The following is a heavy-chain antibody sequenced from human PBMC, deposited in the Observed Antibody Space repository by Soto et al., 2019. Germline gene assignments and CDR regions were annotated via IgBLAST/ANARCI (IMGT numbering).Heavy chain of an antibody. CDR3: AKDLSAWMIAIRIVV. CDR2: ISYDGTHK. Sequence: QVQLVESGGGVVQPGRSLRLSCAASGFTFSSYGIHWVRQATGKGLEWVAVISYDGTHKYYADSVKGRFTISRDNPKNTLYLQMNSLRGEDTAVYYCAKDLSAWMIAIRIVVWGQGTTVIVAS. CDR1: GFTFSSYG. J-gene: IGHJ6*02. V-gene: IGHV3-30*18. D-gene: IGHD2-21*01.